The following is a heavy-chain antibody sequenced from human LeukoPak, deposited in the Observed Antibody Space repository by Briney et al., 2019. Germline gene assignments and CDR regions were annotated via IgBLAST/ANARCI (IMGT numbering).Heavy chain of an antibody. Sequence: SETLSLTCTVSGYSISSGYYWGWIRQPPGKGLEWIGSIYHSGSTYYNPSLKSRITISLDTSRNQFSLKLNSVTAADTAVYYCAKSNGYGLIDIWGQGTMVTVSS. CDR2: IYHSGST. V-gene: IGHV4-38-2*02. J-gene: IGHJ3*02. D-gene: IGHD3-10*01. CDR3: AKSNGYGLIDI. CDR1: GYSISSGYY.